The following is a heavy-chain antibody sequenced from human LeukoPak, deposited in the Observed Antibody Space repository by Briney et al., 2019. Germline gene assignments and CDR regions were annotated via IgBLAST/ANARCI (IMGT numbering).Heavy chain of an antibody. J-gene: IGHJ3*02. Sequence: GGSLRLSCAASGFTFSSYAMHWVRQAPGKGLEWVAVISYDGSNKYYADSVKGRFTISRDNSKNTLYLQMNSLRAEDTAVYYCATRAGIAAATPEAFDIWGQGTMVTVSS. V-gene: IGHV3-30-3*01. CDR3: ATRAGIAAATPEAFDI. CDR2: ISYDGSNK. CDR1: GFTFSSYA. D-gene: IGHD6-13*01.